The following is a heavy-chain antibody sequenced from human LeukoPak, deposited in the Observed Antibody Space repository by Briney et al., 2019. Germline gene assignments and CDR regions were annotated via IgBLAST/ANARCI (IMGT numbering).Heavy chain of an antibody. V-gene: IGHV4-39*07. CDR2: IYYSGST. D-gene: IGHD2-2*01. J-gene: IGHJ4*02. CDR3: ARDEGSSYPFDY. Sequence: PSETLSLTCTVSGGSISSNNYYWGWIRQPPGKGLEWIGSIYYSGSTYYNPSLKSRVTISVDTSKNQFSLNLSSVTAADTAVYFCARDEGSSYPFDYWGQGTLVTVSS. CDR1: GGSISSNNYY.